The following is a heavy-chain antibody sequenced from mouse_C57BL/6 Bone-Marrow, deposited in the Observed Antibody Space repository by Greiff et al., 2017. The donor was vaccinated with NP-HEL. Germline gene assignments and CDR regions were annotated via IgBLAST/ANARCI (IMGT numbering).Heavy chain of an antibody. CDR2: IYPRSGNN. V-gene: IGHV1-81*01. CDR3: ARWSIQLRSKDY. D-gene: IGHD3-2*02. CDR1: GYTFTSYG. J-gene: IGHJ4*01. Sequence: VKLQESGAELARPGASVKLSCKASGYTFTSYGISWVKQRTGQGLEWIGEIYPRSGNNYYNEKFKGKATLTDDKPSSTAYMELRSLTSEDSAVYFCARWSIQLRSKDYWGQGTSVTVSS.